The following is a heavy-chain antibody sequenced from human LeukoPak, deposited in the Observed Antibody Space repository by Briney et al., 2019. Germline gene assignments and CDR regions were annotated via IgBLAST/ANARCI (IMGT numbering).Heavy chain of an antibody. D-gene: IGHD3-9*01. CDR1: GFTFSSYA. J-gene: IGHJ3*02. Sequence: GGSLRLSCAASGFTFSSYAMHWVRQAPGKGLEWVAVISYDGSNKYYADSVKGRFTISRDNSKNTLYLQMNSLRAEDTAVYYCARALPTPLRYFDCDAFDIWGQGTMVTVSS. V-gene: IGHV3-30-3*01. CDR3: ARALPTPLRYFDCDAFDI. CDR2: ISYDGSNK.